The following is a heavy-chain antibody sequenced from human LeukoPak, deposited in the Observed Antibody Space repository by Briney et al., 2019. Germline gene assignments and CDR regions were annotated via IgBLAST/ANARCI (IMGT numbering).Heavy chain of an antibody. CDR1: GFTFSTYS. V-gene: IGHV3-48*01. CDR2: ISSTSSPI. J-gene: IGHJ4*02. Sequence: QPGGSLRLSCAATGFTFSTYSMTWVRQAPGKGLEWVSYISSTSSPIYYADSVKGRFTISRDNAKNSLYLQMNSLRAEDTAVYYRARDGTYSNTWAYSYPFDYWGQGTLVTVSS. CDR3: ARDGTYSNTWAYSYPFDY. D-gene: IGHD6-13*01.